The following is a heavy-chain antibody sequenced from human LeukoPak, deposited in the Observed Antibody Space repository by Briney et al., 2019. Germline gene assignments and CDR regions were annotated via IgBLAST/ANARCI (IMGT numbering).Heavy chain of an antibody. D-gene: IGHD3-10*01. CDR3: SQRGITMVRGVNRPYYYYYMDV. Sequence: PGGSLRLSCAASGFTFSDYYMSWIRQPPGKGLEWIGSIYYSGSTYYNPSLKSRVTISVDTSKNQFSLKLSSVTAADTAVYYCSQRGITMVRGVNRPYYYYYMDVWGKGTTVTISS. V-gene: IGHV4-59*05. CDR1: GFTFSDYY. J-gene: IGHJ6*03. CDR2: IYYSGST.